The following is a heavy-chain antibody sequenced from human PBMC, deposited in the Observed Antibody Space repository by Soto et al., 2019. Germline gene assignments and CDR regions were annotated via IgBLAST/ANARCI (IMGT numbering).Heavy chain of an antibody. V-gene: IGHV4-4*02. D-gene: IGHD6-13*01. CDR2: SHESGNT. CDR3: ATEGRSRFY. J-gene: IGHJ4*02. CDR1: GDSISRHEW. Sequence: QVQLPESVQGLVKPAGTMSLTCVISGDSISRHEWWTLVRQPPGKGLEWIGESHESGNTNYNSSLGRRVTISVDKSKNQFSLKLRSVTVADTVGYYCATEGRSRFYWCQGTRVTVSS.